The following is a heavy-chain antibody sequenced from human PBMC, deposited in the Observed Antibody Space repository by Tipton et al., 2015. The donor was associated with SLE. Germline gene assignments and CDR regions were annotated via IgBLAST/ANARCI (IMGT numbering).Heavy chain of an antibody. CDR2: IYYSGST. D-gene: IGHD1-26*01. Sequence: TLSLTCTVSGASISSHYWAWIRQPPGKGLEWIGSIYYSGSTYYNPSLKSRVTMSVDTSKNQFFLNLSSVTAADTALYYCARAGGGATRNWFDPWGQGTLVTVSS. CDR1: GASISSHY. J-gene: IGHJ5*02. CDR3: ARAGGGATRNWFDP. V-gene: IGHV4-59*04.